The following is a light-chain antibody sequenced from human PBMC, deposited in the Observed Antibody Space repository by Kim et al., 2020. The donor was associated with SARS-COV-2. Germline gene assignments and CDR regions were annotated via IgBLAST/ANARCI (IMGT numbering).Light chain of an antibody. CDR1: SGNIGSNF. CDR2: RNN. J-gene: IGLJ1*01. CDR3: ATWDDSLGGYV. Sequence: QSVLTQPPSASGTPGQRVTISCSGSSGNIGSNFVHWYQQLPGTAPTLVIYRNNQRPAGVPDRFSGSKSGTSASLAIIGLRFEDEADYYCATWDDSLGGYVFGSGTKVTVL. V-gene: IGLV1-47*01.